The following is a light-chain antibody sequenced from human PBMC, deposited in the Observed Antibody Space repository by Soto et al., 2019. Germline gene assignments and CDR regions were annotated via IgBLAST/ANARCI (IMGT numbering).Light chain of an antibody. J-gene: IGLJ1*01. CDR1: TRDGGGYHF. CDR3: SSNTTTSTYV. CDR2: EVT. Sequence: QSVLTQPASVSGSPGQSITLSCTGTTRDGGGYHFVSWYQQHPGKAPKLMIYEVTNRPSGVSDRFSGSKSGNTASLTISGLQAEYEADYYCSSNTTTSTYVFGSGTKLTVL. V-gene: IGLV2-14*01.